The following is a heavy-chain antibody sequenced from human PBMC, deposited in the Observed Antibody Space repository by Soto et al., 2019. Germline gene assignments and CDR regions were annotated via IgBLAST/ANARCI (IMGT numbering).Heavy chain of an antibody. CDR3: AGGMCFGGSCYLDV. D-gene: IGHD2-15*01. Sequence: QVQLVQSGAEVKKPGSSVKVSCKASGGTFSTYTLYWVRQAPGQGLEWMGGISPGIDIRDYAQKFKGRVTITADESTSTVYMQLSTLISEDTAFCYCAGGMCFGGSCYLDVWGQGTLVNGSS. CDR2: ISPGIDIR. J-gene: IGHJ4*02. V-gene: IGHV1-69*12. CDR1: GGTFSTYT.